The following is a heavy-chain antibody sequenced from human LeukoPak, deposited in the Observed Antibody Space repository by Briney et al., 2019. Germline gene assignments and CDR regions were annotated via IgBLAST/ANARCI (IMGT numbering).Heavy chain of an antibody. CDR2: IYYSGST. J-gene: IGHJ3*02. D-gene: IGHD5-18*01. CDR1: GGSISSSSYY. Sequence: SETLSLTCTVSGGSISSSSYYWGWIRQPPGKGLEWIGSIYYSGSTYYNPSLKSRVTISVDTSKNQFSLKLSSVTAADTAVYYCARQGSYEDAFDIWGQGTMVTVSS. CDR3: ARQGSYEDAFDI. V-gene: IGHV4-39*01.